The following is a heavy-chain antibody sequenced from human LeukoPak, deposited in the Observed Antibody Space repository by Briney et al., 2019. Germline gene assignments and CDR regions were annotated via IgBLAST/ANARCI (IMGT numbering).Heavy chain of an antibody. CDR2: IKQDGSEK. Sequence: GGSLRLSCAASGFTFSSYWMSWVRQAPGKGLEWVANIKQDGSEKYYVDSVKGRFTISRDNAKNSLYLQMNSLRAEDTAVYYCARTSWIQLRYAYNWFDPWGQGTLVTVSS. CDR3: ARTSWIQLRYAYNWFDP. V-gene: IGHV3-7*01. J-gene: IGHJ5*02. CDR1: GFTFSSYW. D-gene: IGHD5-18*01.